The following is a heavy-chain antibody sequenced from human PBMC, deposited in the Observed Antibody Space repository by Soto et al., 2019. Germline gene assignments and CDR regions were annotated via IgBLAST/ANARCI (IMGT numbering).Heavy chain of an antibody. CDR3: ARRGDFWGAPGELAP. Sequence: SETLSLTCTVSGGSISSSNYYWAWIRQSPGKGLDWIGSDYYNGFTYYNPSLKSRVTISVDTSKNQFSLKLTSVTAADTAVYYCARRGDFWGAPGELAPWGQETLVPVSS. CDR2: DYYNGFT. D-gene: IGHD7-27*01. V-gene: IGHV4-39*01. CDR1: GGSISSSNYY. J-gene: IGHJ5*02.